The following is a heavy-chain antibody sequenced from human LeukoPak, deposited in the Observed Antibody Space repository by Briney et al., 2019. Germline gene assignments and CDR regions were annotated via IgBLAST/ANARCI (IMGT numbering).Heavy chain of an antibody. J-gene: IGHJ6*02. D-gene: IGHD3-16*01. CDR3: ARVRGGRSWYYYGMDV. CDR2: ISYDGDNE. Sequence: GGSLRLSCAASGFTFSNFAMHWVRRAPGKGLEWVAVISYDGDNEYYADSVKGQFTISRDNSKDRLYLQMNSLRPEDTAMYYCARVRGGRSWYYYGMDVWGRGTTVTVSS. CDR1: GFTFSNFA. V-gene: IGHV3-30-3*01.